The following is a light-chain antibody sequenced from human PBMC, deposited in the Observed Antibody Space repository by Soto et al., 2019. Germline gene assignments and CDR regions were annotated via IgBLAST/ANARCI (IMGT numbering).Light chain of an antibody. CDR1: QNILYSSNNKNY. J-gene: IGKJ3*01. V-gene: IGKV4-1*01. Sequence: DIVMTQSPDSLAVSLGERATINCKSSQNILYSSNNKNYLAWYQQKPGQPPKLLIYWASTRESRVPDRFSGSGSGTDFTLTISSLLAEDVAVYYCQQYYTTPITFGPGTKVDIK. CDR3: QQYYTTPIT. CDR2: WAS.